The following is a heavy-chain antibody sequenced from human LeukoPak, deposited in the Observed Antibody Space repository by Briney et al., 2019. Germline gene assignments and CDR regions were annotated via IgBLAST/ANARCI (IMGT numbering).Heavy chain of an antibody. CDR2: ISYDGSNK. V-gene: IGHV3-30-3*01. D-gene: IGHD6-13*01. Sequence: GGSLRLSCAASGFTFSSYAMHWVRQAPGKGLEWVAVISYDGSNKYYVDSVKGRFTISRDNSKNTLYLQMNSLRAEDTAVYYCARTRGIAALRWDYYYGMDVWGQGTTVTVSS. CDR3: ARTRGIAALRWDYYYGMDV. CDR1: GFTFSSYA. J-gene: IGHJ6*02.